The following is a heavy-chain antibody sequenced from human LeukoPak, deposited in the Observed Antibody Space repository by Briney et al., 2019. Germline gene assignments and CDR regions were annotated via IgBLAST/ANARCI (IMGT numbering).Heavy chain of an antibody. D-gene: IGHD3/OR15-3a*01. J-gene: IGHJ5*02. V-gene: IGHV1-18*01. Sequence: ASVKVSCKASGYSFTSYGISWVRQAPGQGLEWMGWISAHNGNTKYAQEVQGRVIMTTDTSTSTAYMELSSLRSEDTAVYYCARGLATRRYTLVWTIQIWFDPWGQGTLVTVSS. CDR2: ISAHNGNT. CDR3: ARGLATRRYTLVWTIQIWFDP. CDR1: GYSFTSYG.